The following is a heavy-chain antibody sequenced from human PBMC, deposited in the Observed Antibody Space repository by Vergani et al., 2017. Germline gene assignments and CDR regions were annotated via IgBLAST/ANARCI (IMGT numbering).Heavy chain of an antibody. CDR1: GGSFSGYY. CDR3: ARDSRRITMIVVVTPEGGFDY. D-gene: IGHD3-22*01. V-gene: IGHV4-34*01. J-gene: IGHJ4*02. CDR2: INHSGST. Sequence: QVQLQQWGAGLLKPSETLSLTCAVYGGSFSGYYWSWIRQPPGKGLEWIGEINHSGSTNYNPSLKSRVTISVDTSKNQFSLKLSSVTAEDTAVYYCARDSRRITMIVVVTPEGGFDYWGQGTLVTVSS.